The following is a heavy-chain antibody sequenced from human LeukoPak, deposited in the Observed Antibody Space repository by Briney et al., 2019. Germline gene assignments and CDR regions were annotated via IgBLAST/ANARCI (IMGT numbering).Heavy chain of an antibody. CDR3: ARPYSSSLLTAFDI. CDR1: GGSISSGDYY. J-gene: IGHJ3*02. D-gene: IGHD6-13*01. CDR2: IYYSGSA. Sequence: PSQTLSLTCTVSGGSISSGDYYWSWIRQPPGKGLEWIGYIYYSGSAYYNPSLKSRVTISVDTSKNQFPLKLSSVTAADTAVYYCARPYSSSLLTAFDIWGQGTMVTVSS. V-gene: IGHV4-30-4*08.